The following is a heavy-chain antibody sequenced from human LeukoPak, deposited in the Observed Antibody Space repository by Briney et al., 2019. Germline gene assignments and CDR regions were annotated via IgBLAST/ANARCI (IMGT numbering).Heavy chain of an antibody. CDR1: GGSISSSSYY. Sequence: PSETLSLTCTVSGGSISSSSYYWGWIRQPPGKGLEWIGSIYYSGSTYYNPSLKSRVTISVDTSKNQFSLKLSSVTAADTAVYYCARPVANYMDVWGKGTTVTVSS. CDR2: IYYSGST. J-gene: IGHJ6*03. D-gene: IGHD5-12*01. V-gene: IGHV4-39*01. CDR3: ARPVANYMDV.